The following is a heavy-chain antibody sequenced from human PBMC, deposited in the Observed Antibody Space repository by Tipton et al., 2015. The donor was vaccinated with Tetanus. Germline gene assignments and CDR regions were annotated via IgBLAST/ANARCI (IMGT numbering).Heavy chain of an antibody. V-gene: IGHV4-39*01. CDR3: ARLKETGYSYGGGDFDY. Sequence: TLSLTCTVSGGSISSSSYYWGRIRQPPGKGLEWIGSIYYSGSTYYNPSLKSRVTISVDTSKNQFSLKLSSVTAADTAVYCCARLKETGYSYGGGDFDYWGQGTLVTVSS. J-gene: IGHJ4*02. D-gene: IGHD5-18*01. CDR2: IYYSGST. CDR1: GGSISSSSYY.